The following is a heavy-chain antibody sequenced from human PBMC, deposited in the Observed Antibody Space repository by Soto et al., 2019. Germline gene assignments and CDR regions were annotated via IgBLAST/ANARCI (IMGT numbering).Heavy chain of an antibody. D-gene: IGHD4-4*01. CDR2: ISYSGTT. Sequence: SETLPLTCTVSGVSISSYYWSWILQPPGEGLEWIGFISYSGTTSYSPSLKSRVAISLDTSKNQFSLSLSSVTAADTAVYYGARVRRYSKGLDAWGQ. CDR3: ARVRRYSKGLDA. CDR1: GVSISSYY. J-gene: IGHJ5*02. V-gene: IGHV4-59*08.